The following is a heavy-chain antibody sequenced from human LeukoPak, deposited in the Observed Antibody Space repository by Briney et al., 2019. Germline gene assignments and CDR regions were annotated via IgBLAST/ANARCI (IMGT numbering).Heavy chain of an antibody. J-gene: IGHJ6*04. Sequence: GGSLRLSCAASGFTFSSYEMNWVRQAPGKGLEWVSSISSSSSYIYYADSVKGRFTISRDNAKNSLYLQMNSLRAEDTAVYYCARENGYCSSTSCYSDGMDVWGKGTTVTVSS. CDR1: GFTFSSYE. D-gene: IGHD2-2*03. CDR3: ARENGYCSSTSCYSDGMDV. CDR2: ISSSSSYI. V-gene: IGHV3-21*01.